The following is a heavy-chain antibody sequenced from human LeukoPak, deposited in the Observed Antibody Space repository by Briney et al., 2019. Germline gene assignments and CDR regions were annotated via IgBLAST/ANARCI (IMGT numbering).Heavy chain of an antibody. V-gene: IGHV3-7*01. J-gene: IGHJ4*02. CDR1: GFIFCMYS. D-gene: IGHD3-3*01. CDR2: LKESGIEK. Sequence: PGGSLRLSCAGSGFIFCMYSMGWVRQAPGKGLEFVAHLKESGIEKEYVDSVEGRFTISRDNAENSLYLEMNSLRADDTALYFCVRWRRAQSEFDYWGQGTQVTVSS. CDR3: VRWRRAQSEFDY.